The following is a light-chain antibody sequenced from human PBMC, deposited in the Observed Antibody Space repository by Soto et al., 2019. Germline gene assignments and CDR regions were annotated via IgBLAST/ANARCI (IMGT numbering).Light chain of an antibody. Sequence: QSVLTQPPSASGTPGQRVTISCSGSSSNIGRNYVYWYQQLPGKAPKLMIYDVSDRPSGVSNRFSGSKSGNTASLTISGLQAEDEADYYCSSYTSSSLYVFGTGTKVTVL. V-gene: IGLV2-14*01. CDR1: SSNIGRNY. CDR2: DVS. CDR3: SSYTSSSLYV. J-gene: IGLJ1*01.